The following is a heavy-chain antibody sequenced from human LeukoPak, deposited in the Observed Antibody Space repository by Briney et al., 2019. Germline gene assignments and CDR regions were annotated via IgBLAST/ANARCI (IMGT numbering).Heavy chain of an antibody. D-gene: IGHD5-24*01. V-gene: IGHV3-30*02. J-gene: IGHJ4*02. CDR2: IRSDGSNK. Sequence: GGSLRLSCATSGFTFSTYAMHWVRQAPGKGLEWVAFIRSDGSNKYYEDSVKGRFTISRDNSKNTLYLQMNSLRAEDAAIYYCASKVADNCDYWGQGTLVTVSS. CDR3: ASKVADNCDY. CDR1: GFTFSTYA.